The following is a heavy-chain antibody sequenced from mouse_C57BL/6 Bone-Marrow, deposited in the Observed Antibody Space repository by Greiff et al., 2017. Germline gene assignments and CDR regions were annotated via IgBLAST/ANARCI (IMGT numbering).Heavy chain of an antibody. J-gene: IGHJ2*01. CDR3: AREDYGSSQYYFDY. D-gene: IGHD1-1*01. V-gene: IGHV1-72*01. CDR2: IDPNSGGT. CDR1: VSTFPSSW. Sequence: QVQLQQPGAELVQPGASVKLSCTASVSTFPSSWMHWVKPRPGRGLEWIGRIDPNSGGTKYNEKFKSKATLTVDKPSSTAYMQLSSLTSEDSAVYYCAREDYGSSQYYFDYWGQGTTLTVSS.